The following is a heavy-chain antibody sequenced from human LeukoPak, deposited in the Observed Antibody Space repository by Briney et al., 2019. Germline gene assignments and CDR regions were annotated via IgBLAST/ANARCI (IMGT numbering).Heavy chain of an antibody. V-gene: IGHV3-21*01. Sequence: PGGSLRLSCAASGFTFSSYSMNWVRQAPGKGLEWVSSISSSSSYIYYADSVKGRFTISRDNGENSLYLQMNSLRVEDTAVYYCAREFEYRTSGAGYWGQGTLVTVSS. J-gene: IGHJ4*02. CDR3: AREFEYRTSGAGY. D-gene: IGHD6-6*01. CDR1: GFTFSSYS. CDR2: ISSSSSYI.